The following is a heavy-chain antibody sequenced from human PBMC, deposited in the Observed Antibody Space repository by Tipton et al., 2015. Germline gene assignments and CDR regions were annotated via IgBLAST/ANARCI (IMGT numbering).Heavy chain of an antibody. CDR1: GGSFSSYY. Sequence: TLSLTCTVSGGSFSSYYWSWIRQPPGKGLEWIGFIYSSGNTEYNPSLKSRVTMSVDTSKNQFSLRLTSVTAADTAMYYCARDLEHGMDVWGQGTTVTVSS. CDR2: IYSSGNT. J-gene: IGHJ6*02. D-gene: IGHD5-24*01. V-gene: IGHV4-4*08. CDR3: ARDLEHGMDV.